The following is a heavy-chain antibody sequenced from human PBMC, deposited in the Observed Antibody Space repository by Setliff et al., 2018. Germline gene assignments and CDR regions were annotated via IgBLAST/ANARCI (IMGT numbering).Heavy chain of an antibody. CDR3: VRGAATGIDY. Sequence: GESLKISCKGSGYIFTNYWIGWVRQMPGKGLEWMGSIYPGDSDTRYSPSFQGQVTISVDRSISTVYLQWRSLKATDTASYYCVRGAATGIDYWGKGTLVTVSS. CDR2: IYPGDSDT. D-gene: IGHD2-8*02. V-gene: IGHV5-51*01. CDR1: GYIFTNYW. J-gene: IGHJ4*02.